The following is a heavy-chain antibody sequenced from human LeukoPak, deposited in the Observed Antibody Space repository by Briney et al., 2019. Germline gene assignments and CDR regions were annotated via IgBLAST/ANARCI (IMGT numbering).Heavy chain of an antibody. CDR1: GFTFSSYS. D-gene: IGHD3-22*01. V-gene: IGHV3-21*01. J-gene: IGHJ4*02. CDR3: ASRSAYYYDSSGKDY. CDR2: ISSSSSYI. Sequence: GGSLRLSCAASGFTFSSYSMNWVRQAPGKGLEWASSISSSSSYIYYADSVKGRFTISRDNAKNSLYLQMNSLRAEDTAVYYCASRSAYYYDSSGKDYWGQGTLVTVSS.